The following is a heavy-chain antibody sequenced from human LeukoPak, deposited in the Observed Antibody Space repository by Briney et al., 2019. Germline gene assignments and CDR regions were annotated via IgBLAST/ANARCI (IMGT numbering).Heavy chain of an antibody. CDR2: IYDSGST. D-gene: IGHD3-3*01. J-gene: IGHJ6*02. V-gene: IGHV4-39*02. CDR1: GGSIRSSYYY. Sequence: SETLSLTCTVSGGSIRSSYYYWGWIRQPPGKGLEWIGSIYDSGSTYYNPSLKSRVTISVDTSKNQFSLKLNSVTAADTAVYYCARDYDFWSGTFYGMDVWGQGTTVTVSS. CDR3: ARDYDFWSGTFYGMDV.